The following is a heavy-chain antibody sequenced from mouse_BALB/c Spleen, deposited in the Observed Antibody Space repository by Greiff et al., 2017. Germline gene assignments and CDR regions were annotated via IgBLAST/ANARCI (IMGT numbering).Heavy chain of an antibody. CDR1: GYSITSDYA. V-gene: IGHV3-2*02. CDR3: ARSRSFAY. Sequence: EVKLQESGPGLVKPSQSLSLTCTVTGYSITSDYAWNWIRQFPGNKLEWMGYISYSGSTSYNPSLKSRISITRDTSKNQFFLQLNSVTTEDTATYYCARSRSFAYWGQGTLVTVSA. CDR2: ISYSGST. J-gene: IGHJ3*01.